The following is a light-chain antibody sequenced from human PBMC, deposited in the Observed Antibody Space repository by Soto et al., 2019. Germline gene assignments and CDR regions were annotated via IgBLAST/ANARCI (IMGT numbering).Light chain of an antibody. CDR2: NLN. CDR1: TGAVTSGYY. CDR3: LLYYDGAQV. Sequence: QAVVTQEPSLTVSPGGTVTLTCASNTGAVTSGYYPNWFQQKPGQAPRALIYNLNNKHSWTPARFSGSLLGDKAALTLSGAQPEDEAEYYCLLYYDGAQVFGGGTKLTVL. J-gene: IGLJ2*01. V-gene: IGLV7-43*01.